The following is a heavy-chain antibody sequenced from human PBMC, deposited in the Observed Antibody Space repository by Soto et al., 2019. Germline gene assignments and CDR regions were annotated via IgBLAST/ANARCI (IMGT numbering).Heavy chain of an antibody. V-gene: IGHV3-23*01. CDR2: ISGSGGST. CDR1: GFTFSSYA. CDR3: AKKLRAAAAGTGYYFDY. D-gene: IGHD6-13*01. Sequence: GGSLRLSCAASGFTFSSYAMSWVRQAPGKGLEWVSAISGSGGSTYYADSVKGRFTISRDNSKNTLYLQMTSLRAEDTAVYYCAKKLRAAAAGTGYYFDYWGQGTLVTVSS. J-gene: IGHJ4*02.